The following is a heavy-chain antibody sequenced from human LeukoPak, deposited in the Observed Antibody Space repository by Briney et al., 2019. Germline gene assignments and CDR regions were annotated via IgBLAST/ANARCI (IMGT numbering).Heavy chain of an antibody. D-gene: IGHD4-23*01. CDR3: AKVGRSVVKPIVGGIDY. Sequence: GRSLRLSCAASGFIFRNCAIHWVRQAPGKGLEWVSAISGSGGSTYYADSVKGRFTISRDNSKNTLYLQMNSLRAEDTAVYYCAKVGRSVVKPIVGGIDYWGQGTLVTVSS. CDR2: ISGSGGST. CDR1: GFIFRNCA. V-gene: IGHV3-23*01. J-gene: IGHJ4*02.